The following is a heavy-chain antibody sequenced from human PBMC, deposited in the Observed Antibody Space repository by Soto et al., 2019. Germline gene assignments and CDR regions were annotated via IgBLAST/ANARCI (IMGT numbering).Heavy chain of an antibody. CDR3: ARVLYYGSGRYSPYGMDV. CDR1: GVSFNNNG. CDR2: VSPPFRTS. Sequence: QVQLVQSGAEVKKPGSSVKVSCKTSGVSFNNNGIGWVRQAPGHGLEWMGGVSPPFRTSNYARKFQGRISITADASTGTVNMELSSLTSDDTAQYYCARVLYYGSGRYSPYGMDVWGQGTKVTVSS. D-gene: IGHD3-10*01. V-gene: IGHV1-69*01. J-gene: IGHJ6*02.